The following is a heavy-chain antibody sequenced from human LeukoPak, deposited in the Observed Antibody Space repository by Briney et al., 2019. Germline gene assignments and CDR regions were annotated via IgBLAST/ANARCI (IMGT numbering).Heavy chain of an antibody. Sequence: SSETLSLTCAVYGGSFSGYYWSWIRQPPGKGLEWIGEINHSGSTNYNPSLKSRVTISVDTSKNQFSLKLSSVTAADTAVYYCARGSLRYYYGSGSPPNWFDPWGQGTLVTVSS. V-gene: IGHV4-34*01. CDR2: INHSGST. D-gene: IGHD3-10*01. CDR3: ARGSLRYYYGSGSPPNWFDP. J-gene: IGHJ5*02. CDR1: GGSFSGYY.